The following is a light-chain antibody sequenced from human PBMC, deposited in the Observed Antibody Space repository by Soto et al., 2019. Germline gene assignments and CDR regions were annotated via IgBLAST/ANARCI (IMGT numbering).Light chain of an antibody. V-gene: IGKV3-11*01. CDR1: QSVITS. CDR2: DAS. Sequence: EPVVTQSPATLSLSPGERATLSCRARQSVITSLAWYQQKPGQPPRLLIYDASYRATGVPTRFSGSGSGTDFTLTISSLEPEDFAVYYCQQPEVFGQGTRLEIK. CDR3: QQPEV. J-gene: IGKJ5*01.